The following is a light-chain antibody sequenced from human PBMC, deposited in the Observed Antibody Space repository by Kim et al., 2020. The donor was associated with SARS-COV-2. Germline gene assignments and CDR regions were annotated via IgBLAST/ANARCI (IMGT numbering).Light chain of an antibody. CDR1: SSNSGSNA. CDR3: ATWDDSVSGWV. J-gene: IGLJ3*02. Sequence: GQSVTISCSGGSSNSGSNAVSWYRQLPGTAPKLLIDGYNQRASGVPDRFSGSKSGTSASLAISGLQSDDEADYYCATWDDSVSGWVFGGGTQLTVL. V-gene: IGLV1-44*01. CDR2: GYN.